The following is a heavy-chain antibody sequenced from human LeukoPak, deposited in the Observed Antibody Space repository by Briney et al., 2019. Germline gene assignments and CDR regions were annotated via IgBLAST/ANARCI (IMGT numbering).Heavy chain of an antibody. CDR3: ARRRYYDSTGFLD. Sequence: KPSETLSLTCSVSGDSISSSSYYWGWVRQPPGKGLEWIGDIYYSGRTYYDSSLKSRLTIGIDTSKNEFSLTLRSVIATDTAVYYCARRRYYDSTGFLDWGQGTLVSVSP. V-gene: IGHV4-39*01. CDR2: IYYSGRT. D-gene: IGHD3-22*01. CDR1: GDSISSSSYY. J-gene: IGHJ1*01.